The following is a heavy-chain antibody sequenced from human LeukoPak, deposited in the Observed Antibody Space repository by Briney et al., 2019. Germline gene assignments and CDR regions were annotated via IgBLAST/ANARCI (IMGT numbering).Heavy chain of an antibody. CDR3: ARDRPRVRFGEYYYYYGMDV. Sequence: ASVKVSCKASGYTFTGYYMHWVRQAPGQGLEWMGRINPNSGGTNYAQKFQGWVTMTRDTSISTAYMELSRLRSDDTAVYYCARDRPRVRFGEYYYYYGMDVWGQGTTVTVSS. CDR1: GYTFTGYY. J-gene: IGHJ6*02. CDR2: INPNSGGT. D-gene: IGHD3-10*01. V-gene: IGHV1-2*04.